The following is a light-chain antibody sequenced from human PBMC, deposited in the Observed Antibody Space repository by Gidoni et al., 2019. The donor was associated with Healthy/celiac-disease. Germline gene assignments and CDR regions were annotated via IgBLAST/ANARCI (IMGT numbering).Light chain of an antibody. CDR1: QSVSSY. CDR3: QQRSSWYT. V-gene: IGKV3-11*01. Sequence: DIVLTQSPATLSLSPGERATLSCRASQSVSSYLAWYQQKPGQAPRLLIYDASNRATGIPARFSGSGSGTDFTLTISSLEPEDFAVYYCQQRSSWYTFGQXTKLEIK. J-gene: IGKJ2*01. CDR2: DAS.